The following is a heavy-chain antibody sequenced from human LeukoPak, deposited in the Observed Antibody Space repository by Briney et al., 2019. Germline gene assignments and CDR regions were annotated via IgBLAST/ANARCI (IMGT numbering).Heavy chain of an antibody. CDR3: ARLRVVVPAAMLGNAFDI. J-gene: IGHJ3*02. CDR1: GGSISRSSYY. V-gene: IGHV4-39*01. D-gene: IGHD2-2*01. CDR2: IYYTGST. Sequence: SETLSLTCTVFGGSISRSSYYWGWIRQPPGKGLEWIGNIYYTGSTYYNPSLKSRVTISVDTSKNQFSLKLSSVTAADTAVYYCARLRVVVPAAMLGNAFDIWGKGTMVTVYS.